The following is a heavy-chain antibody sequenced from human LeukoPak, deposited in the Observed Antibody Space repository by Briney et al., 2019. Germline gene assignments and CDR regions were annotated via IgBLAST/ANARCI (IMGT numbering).Heavy chain of an antibody. CDR3: ARDGADYGDYEAGDYYYYMDV. Sequence: GGSLRLSCAASGFTFSSYAMSWVRQAPGKGLEWVSAISGSGGSTYYADSVKGRFTISRDNSKNTLYLQMNSLRAEDTAVYYCARDGADYGDYEAGDYYYYMDVWGKGTTVTVSS. D-gene: IGHD4-17*01. V-gene: IGHV3-23*01. J-gene: IGHJ6*03. CDR2: ISGSGGST. CDR1: GFTFSSYA.